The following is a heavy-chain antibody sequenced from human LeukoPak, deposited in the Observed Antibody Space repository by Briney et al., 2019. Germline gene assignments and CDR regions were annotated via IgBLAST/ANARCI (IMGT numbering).Heavy chain of an antibody. CDR1: GGSFSGYY. CDR3: ARVLAAAAQRAFDI. J-gene: IGHJ3*02. D-gene: IGHD6-13*01. Sequence: SETLSLTCAVYGGSFSGYYWSWIRQPPGKGLEWIGEINHSGSTNYSPSLKSRVTISVDRSKNQFSLKLSSVTAADTAVYYCARVLAAAAQRAFDIWGQGTMVTVSS. V-gene: IGHV4-34*01. CDR2: INHSGST.